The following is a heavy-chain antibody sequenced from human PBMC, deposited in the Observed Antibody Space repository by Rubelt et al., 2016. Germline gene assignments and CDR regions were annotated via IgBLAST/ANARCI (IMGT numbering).Heavy chain of an antibody. Sequence: GGSLRLSCSASGFIFSTYWMTWVRQAPGKGLEWVANIRQDGNEKYYVDSVKGRFTISRDNSKSTVYLQMNSLRAEDTAVYYCARDHRVWAGAFDIWGQGTLVTVSS. J-gene: IGHJ3*02. D-gene: IGHD1-14*01. CDR3: ARDHRVWAGAFDI. CDR2: IRQDGNEK. V-gene: IGHV3-7*01. CDR1: GFIFSTYW.